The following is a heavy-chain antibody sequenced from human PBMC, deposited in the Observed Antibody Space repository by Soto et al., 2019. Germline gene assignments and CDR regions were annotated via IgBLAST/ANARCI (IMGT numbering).Heavy chain of an antibody. CDR2: IIPIQGKA. D-gene: IGHD2-21*01. CDR1: GGSFTSYS. V-gene: IGHV1-69*02. CDR3: AKSLLFVDHGSMDV. J-gene: IGHJ6*03. Sequence: QVQLVQSGAELKKPGSSVKVSCEASGGSFTSYSFTWVRQAPGQGLEWMGRIIPIQGKANYALKFQDRVTITADRSTRTVYMEHTSLRPEDTAVYFCAKSLLFVDHGSMDVCGKGTTVTVSS.